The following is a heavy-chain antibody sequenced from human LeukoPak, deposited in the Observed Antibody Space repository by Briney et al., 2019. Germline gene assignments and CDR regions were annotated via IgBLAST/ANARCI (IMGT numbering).Heavy chain of an antibody. J-gene: IGHJ4*02. V-gene: IGHV1-2*02. D-gene: IGHD2-2*01. Sequence: EASVKVSCKASGYTFTGYYMHWVRQAPGQGLEWMGWINPNSGGTNYAQKFQGRVTMIRDTSISTAYMELSRLRSDDTAVYYCARGCSSTSCSTDYWGQGTLVTVSS. CDR2: INPNSGGT. CDR1: GYTFTGYY. CDR3: ARGCSSTSCSTDY.